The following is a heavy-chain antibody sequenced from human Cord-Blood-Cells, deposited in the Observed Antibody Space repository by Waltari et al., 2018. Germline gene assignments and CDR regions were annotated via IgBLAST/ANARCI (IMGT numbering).Heavy chain of an antibody. V-gene: IGHV1-2*02. Sequence: QVQLVQSGAEVKKPGASVKVSCKVSGYTSTGHYMHWVRQAPGQGLEWMGWINPNSGGTNYAQKFQGRVTMTRDTSISTAYMELSRLRSDDTAVYYCARDATGFGWFDPWGQGTLVTVSS. J-gene: IGHJ5*02. CDR3: ARDATGFGWFDP. CDR2: INPNSGGT. D-gene: IGHD1-1*01. CDR1: GYTSTGHY.